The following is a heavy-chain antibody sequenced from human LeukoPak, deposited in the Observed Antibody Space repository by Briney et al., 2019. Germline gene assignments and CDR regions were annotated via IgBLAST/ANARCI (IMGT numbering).Heavy chain of an antibody. CDR3: GRSRLRKFDY. V-gene: IGHV4-61*02. Sequence: SQTLSLTCTVSGGSISSGSYYWSWIRQPAGKGLEWIGRIYTSGRTNYNPSLNSRVTISVDTSKNQFSLKLSAVTAADTAVYYCGRSRLRKFDYWGQGTLVTVSS. CDR2: IYTSGRT. J-gene: IGHJ4*02. D-gene: IGHD1-14*01. CDR1: GGSISSGSYY.